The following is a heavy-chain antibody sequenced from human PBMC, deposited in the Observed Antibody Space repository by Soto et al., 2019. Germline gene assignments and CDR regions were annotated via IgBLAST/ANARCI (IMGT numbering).Heavy chain of an antibody. CDR1: GGSMSRGGHS. J-gene: IGHJ6*02. CDR3: ARAPPGPSPRWDV. Sequence: QVQLQESGSGLVKPSQTLSVTCAVSGGSMSRGGHSWSWIRQSPGGGLEWIGCIYATGKTYYNPSLARRVTISVDTSNNQFSLTVTSVTAADTAVYYCARAPPGPSPRWDVWGQGTTVTVSS. V-gene: IGHV4-30-2*06. D-gene: IGHD3-10*01. CDR2: IYATGKT.